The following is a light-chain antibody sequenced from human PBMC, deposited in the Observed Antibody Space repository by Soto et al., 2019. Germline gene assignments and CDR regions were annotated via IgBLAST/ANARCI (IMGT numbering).Light chain of an antibody. Sequence: QSALTQPASVSGSPGQSITIYCTGSGNDVGGYNYVSWYQHHPGKAPKFLIYEDSNRSSGISSRFSGSKSGNTASLTISGLPAEDEADYYCKAYTRSNTFVFGSGTKVTVL. V-gene: IGLV2-14*01. CDR1: GNDVGGYNY. J-gene: IGLJ1*01. CDR3: KAYTRSNTFV. CDR2: EDS.